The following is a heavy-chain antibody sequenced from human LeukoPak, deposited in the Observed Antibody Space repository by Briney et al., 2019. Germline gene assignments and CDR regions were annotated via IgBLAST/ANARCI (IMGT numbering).Heavy chain of an antibody. Sequence: QPGGSLRLSCAASGFTFSTYSIDWVRQAPGKGLEWISYISSSSSTIDFADSVKGRFTISRDNSKNTLYLQMNSLRADDTAIYYCAKARGSGRSIDFGDWGQGTQVTVSS. CDR3: AKARGSGRSIDFGD. D-gene: IGHD6-25*01. CDR1: GFTFSTYS. J-gene: IGHJ4*02. V-gene: IGHV3-48*01. CDR2: ISSSSSTI.